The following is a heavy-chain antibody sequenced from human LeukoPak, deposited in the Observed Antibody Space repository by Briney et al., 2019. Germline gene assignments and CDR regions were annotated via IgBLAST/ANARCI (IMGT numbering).Heavy chain of an antibody. V-gene: IGHV3-48*01. Sequence: GGSLRLSCAASGFAFNKYSMNWVRQAPGKGLEWVSYISSSSSTIYYADSVKGRFTISRDNAKNSLYLRMNSLGAEDTAVYYCASGYSSSSGRGYFDLWGRGTLVTVSS. CDR2: ISSSSSTI. CDR3: ASGYSSSSGRGYFDL. CDR1: GFAFNKYS. D-gene: IGHD6-6*01. J-gene: IGHJ2*01.